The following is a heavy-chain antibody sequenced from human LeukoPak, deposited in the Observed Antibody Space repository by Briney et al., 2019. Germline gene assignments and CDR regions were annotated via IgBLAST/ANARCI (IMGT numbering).Heavy chain of an antibody. CDR1: GGSFSTYY. J-gene: IGHJ4*02. V-gene: IGHV4-34*01. D-gene: IGHD3-10*01. CDR3: ARLEYYYQHRFDY. CDR2: INHSGGT. Sequence: PSETLSLTCAVYGGSFSTYYWCWIRQPPGKGLEWIGEINHSGGTSYNPSLKSRVTISVDTSKNQFSLKLSSVTAADTAVYYCARLEYYYQHRFDYWGQGTLVTVSS.